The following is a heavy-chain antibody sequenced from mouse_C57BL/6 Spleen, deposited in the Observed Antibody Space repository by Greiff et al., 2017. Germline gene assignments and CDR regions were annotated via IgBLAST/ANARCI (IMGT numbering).Heavy chain of an antibody. CDR3: ARRGSNYDYFDY. J-gene: IGHJ2*01. D-gene: IGHD2-5*01. CDR1: GYTFTSYW. Sequence: QVQLQQPGAELVKPGASVKMSCKASGYTFTSYWITWVKQRPGQGLEWIGDIYPGSGSTNYNEKFKSKATLTVDTSSSTAYMQLSSLTSEDSAVYYCARRGSNYDYFDYWGQGTTLTVAS. CDR2: IYPGSGST. V-gene: IGHV1-55*01.